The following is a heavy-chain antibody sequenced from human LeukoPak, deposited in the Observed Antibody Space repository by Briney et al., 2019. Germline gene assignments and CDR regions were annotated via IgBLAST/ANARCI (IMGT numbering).Heavy chain of an antibody. V-gene: IGHV1-18*04. D-gene: IGHD3-22*01. CDR2: ISAYNGNT. CDR3: ARTSLYYYDSSGYYEGSWFDP. CDR1: GYTFTSYY. J-gene: IGHJ5*02. Sequence: ASVKVSCKASGYTFTSYYMHWVRQAPGQGLEWMGWISAYNGNTNYAQKLQGRVTMTTDTSTSTAYMELRSLRSDDTAVYYCARTSLYYYDSSGYYEGSWFDPWGQGTLVTVSS.